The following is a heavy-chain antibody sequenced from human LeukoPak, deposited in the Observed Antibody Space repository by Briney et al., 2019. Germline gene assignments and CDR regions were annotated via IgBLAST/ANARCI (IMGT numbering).Heavy chain of an antibody. CDR2: ITSSGSMT. Sequence: GGSLRLSCEVSGFNFNKSDMNWVRQAPGKGLEWVSRITSSGSMTYYADSVKGRFTISRDNAKNSVDLQMNSLRVEDSGIYYCARGWRPYRRYMIAGYTSGNWFDPWGQGTLVSVYS. J-gene: IGHJ5*02. V-gene: IGHV3-48*03. CDR1: GFNFNKSD. CDR3: ARGWRPYRRYMIAGYTSGNWFDP. D-gene: IGHD5-24*01.